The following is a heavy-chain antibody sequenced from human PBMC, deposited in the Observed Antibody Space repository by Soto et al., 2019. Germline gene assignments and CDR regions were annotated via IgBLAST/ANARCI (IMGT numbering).Heavy chain of an antibody. CDR1: GFTFSRFD. D-gene: IGHD4-17*01. CDR2: IGTSGDP. Sequence: GRSLRLSCASSGFTFSRFDLHWVRQVTGQRLEWVSGIGTSGDPYYVVSVKGRFTVSRDNAKNSIFLEMNSLRAGDTAVYFSARAVPRYGGSSFGDWDDGALATVS. CDR3: ARAVPRYGGSSFGD. J-gene: IGHJ4*01. V-gene: IGHV3-13*05.